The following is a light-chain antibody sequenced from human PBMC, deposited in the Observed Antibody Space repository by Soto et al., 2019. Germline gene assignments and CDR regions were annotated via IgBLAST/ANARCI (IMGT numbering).Light chain of an antibody. J-gene: IGKJ1*01. CDR2: DAS. Sequence: EIVMTQSPDTLSVSPGETATLSCRASQSVGSKLAWYQQKPGQAPRLLISDASTRAAGLPARFSGSGSGTEFTLTISSLQSEDFAVYYCQQSNNWPKTFGQGTKVEIK. CDR3: QQSNNWPKT. V-gene: IGKV3-15*01. CDR1: QSVGSK.